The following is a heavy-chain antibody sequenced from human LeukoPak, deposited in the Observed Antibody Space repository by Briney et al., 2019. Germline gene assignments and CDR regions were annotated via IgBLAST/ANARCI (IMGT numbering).Heavy chain of an antibody. CDR2: SKYDGSTA. J-gene: IGHJ5*02. V-gene: IGHV3-74*03. CDR3: AKSDWFDP. CDR1: GFTLKNYL. Sequence: GWSLRLSCETSGFTLKNYLMIWLRPAPRKGLEWVSRSKYDGSTAMYAESVKGRFNISRDNDRGTLYLQMNSLRVDDTAVYYCAKSDWFDPCGRGILVTVSS.